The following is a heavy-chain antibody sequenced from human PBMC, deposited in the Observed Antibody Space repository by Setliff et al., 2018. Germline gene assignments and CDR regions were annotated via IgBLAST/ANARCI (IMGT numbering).Heavy chain of an antibody. D-gene: IGHD6-19*01. CDR3: ARAISGWYSAHYYNMDV. CDR2: IYHSGTT. CDR1: GGTFSDYY. Sequence: SETLSLTCAASGGTFSDYYWTWIRQPPGKGLEWMGEIYHSGTTNYNPSLKSRVTISVDASKNQLSLNLRSVTAADTAVYYCARAISGWYSAHYYNMDVWGKGTTVTVSS. V-gene: IGHV4-34*01. J-gene: IGHJ6*03.